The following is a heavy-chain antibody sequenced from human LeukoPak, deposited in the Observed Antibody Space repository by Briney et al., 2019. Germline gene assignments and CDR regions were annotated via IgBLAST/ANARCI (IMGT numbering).Heavy chain of an antibody. V-gene: IGHV3-48*01. CDR1: GFTFSSYS. CDR2: ISSSSSTI. D-gene: IGHD3-22*01. Sequence: GGSLRLSCAASGFTFSSYSMNWVRQAPGKGLEWVSYISSSSSTIYYADSVKGRFTISRDNSKNTLYLQMNSLRAEDTAVYYCAKGMDDYYDSSGSRDYWGQGTLVTVSS. J-gene: IGHJ4*02. CDR3: AKGMDDYYDSSGSRDY.